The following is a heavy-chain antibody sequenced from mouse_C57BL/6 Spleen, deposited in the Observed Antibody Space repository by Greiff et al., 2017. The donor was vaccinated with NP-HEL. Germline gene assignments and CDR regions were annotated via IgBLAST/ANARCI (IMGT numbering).Heavy chain of an antibody. V-gene: IGHV1-72*01. Sequence: QVQLQQPGAALVKPGASVKLSCKASGYTFTSYWMHWVKQRPGRGLEWIGRIDPNSGGTKYNEKFKSKATLTVDKPSSTAYMQLSSLTSEDSAVYYCARRGYDGYFNWYFDVWGTGTTVTVSS. CDR2: IDPNSGGT. CDR3: ARRGYDGYFNWYFDV. CDR1: GYTFTSYW. D-gene: IGHD2-3*01. J-gene: IGHJ1*03.